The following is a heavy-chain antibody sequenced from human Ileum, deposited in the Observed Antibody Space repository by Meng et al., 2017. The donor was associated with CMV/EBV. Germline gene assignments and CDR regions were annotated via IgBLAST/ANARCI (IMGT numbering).Heavy chain of an antibody. CDR1: GFTFSDYC. J-gene: IGHJ4*02. Sequence: QVQLVESGGDLVKPGGSLRISCAASGFTFSDYCMTWIRQAPGKAPEWLSYISQTSTYINYADSVKGRFTISRDNAKNSVYLQMNSLEPEDTAVYYCSRDPRTLDYWGQGTLVT. CDR2: ISQTSTYI. V-gene: IGHV3-11*05. CDR3: SRDPRTLDY.